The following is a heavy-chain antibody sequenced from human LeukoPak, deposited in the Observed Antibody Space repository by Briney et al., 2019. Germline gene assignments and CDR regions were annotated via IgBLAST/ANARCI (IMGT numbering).Heavy chain of an antibody. V-gene: IGHV1-2*04. CDR2: MHTNSGGT. D-gene: IGHD3-22*01. CDR3: ASSYYYDSSPFDN. Sequence: GASVKVSCKASGYTFTGYYIHWVRQAPGQGLEWMGWMHTNSGGTNYAQKFQGWVTMTRDTSSSTAYMELNRLRSDDTAVYYCASSYYYDSSPFDNWGQGTLVTVSS. CDR1: GYTFTGYY. J-gene: IGHJ4*02.